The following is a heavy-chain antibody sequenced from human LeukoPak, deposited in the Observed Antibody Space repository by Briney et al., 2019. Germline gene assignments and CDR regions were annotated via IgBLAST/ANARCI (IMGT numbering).Heavy chain of an antibody. CDR1: GFTFSSYW. V-gene: IGHV3-7*04. J-gene: IGHJ4*02. CDR3: ARVGVQLWSYYFDY. Sequence: GGSLRLSCAASGFTFSSYWMSWVRQAPGKGLERVANIKQDGSEKYYVDSVKGRFTISRDNAKNSLYLQMNSLRAEDTAVYYCARVGVQLWSYYFDYWGQGTLVTVSS. D-gene: IGHD5-18*01. CDR2: IKQDGSEK.